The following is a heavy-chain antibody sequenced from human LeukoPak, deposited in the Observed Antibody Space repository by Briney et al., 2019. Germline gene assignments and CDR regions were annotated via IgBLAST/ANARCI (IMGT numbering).Heavy chain of an antibody. V-gene: IGHV4-59*01. CDR2: IHYSGST. CDR3: ARAGTTGSWFDP. D-gene: IGHD3-10*01. Sequence: PSETLSLTCTVSGVSISSYYWSWIRQPPGKGLEWIGYIHYSGSTNYNPSLQRRVTISVDTSKNQVSLKLNSVTAADTAVYYCARAGTTGSWFDPWGQGTLVTLSS. CDR1: GVSISSYY. J-gene: IGHJ5*02.